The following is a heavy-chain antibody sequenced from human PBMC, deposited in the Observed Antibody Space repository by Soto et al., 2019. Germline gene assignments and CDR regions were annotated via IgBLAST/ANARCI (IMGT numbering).Heavy chain of an antibody. V-gene: IGHV1-69*02. J-gene: IGHJ5*02. CDR1: GGTFSSYT. Sequence: QVQLVQSGAEVKKPGSSVKVSCKASGGTFSSYTISWVRQAPGQGLEWMGRIIPILGIANYAQKFQGRVTITADKSTSTAYMELSSLRSEDTAVYYCVRVRVGYCSGGSCAEGFDPWGQGTLVTVSS. CDR3: VRVRVGYCSGGSCAEGFDP. D-gene: IGHD2-15*01. CDR2: IIPILGIA.